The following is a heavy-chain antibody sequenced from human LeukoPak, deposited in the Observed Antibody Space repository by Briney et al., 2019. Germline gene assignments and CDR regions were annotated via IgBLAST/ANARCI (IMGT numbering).Heavy chain of an antibody. D-gene: IGHD3-10*01. CDR2: IYPYDSHT. CDR1: GYSFTSYC. CDR3: ARLPNSGADLTWFDP. J-gene: IGHJ5*02. V-gene: IGHV5-51*01. Sequence: GESLKISCKVSGYSFTSYCIAWVRQMPGKGLEWMGIIYPYDSHTRYSPSFQGQVTISADKSISTAYLQWSSLKASDTAMYYCARLPNSGADLTWFDPWGQGTLVTVSS.